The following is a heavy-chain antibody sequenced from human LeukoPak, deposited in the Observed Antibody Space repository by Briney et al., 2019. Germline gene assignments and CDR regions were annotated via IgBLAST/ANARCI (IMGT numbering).Heavy chain of an antibody. CDR2: IYPGDSDT. CDR1: GYSFNSYW. Sequence: GESLKISCKGSGYSFNSYWIGWVRQMPGKGLECMGIIYPGDSDTRYSPSFQGQVTISADKSINTAYLQWSSLKASDTAMYYCARHQIVGATRSPFDYWGQGTLVTVSS. J-gene: IGHJ4*02. CDR3: ARHQIVGATRSPFDY. V-gene: IGHV5-51*01. D-gene: IGHD1-26*01.